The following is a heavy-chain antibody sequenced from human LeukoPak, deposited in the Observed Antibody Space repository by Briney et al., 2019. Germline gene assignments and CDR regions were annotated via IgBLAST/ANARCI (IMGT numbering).Heavy chain of an antibody. CDR1: GFTVSSNY. Sequence: TGGSLRLSCAASGFTVSSNYMSWVRQAPGKGLEWVSVIYSGGSTYYADSVKGRFTISRDNSENTLYLQMNSLRAEDTAVYYCAREPDYGGNSGLDYWGQGTLVTVSS. CDR2: IYSGGST. V-gene: IGHV3-66*01. J-gene: IGHJ4*02. CDR3: AREPDYGGNSGLDY. D-gene: IGHD4-17*01.